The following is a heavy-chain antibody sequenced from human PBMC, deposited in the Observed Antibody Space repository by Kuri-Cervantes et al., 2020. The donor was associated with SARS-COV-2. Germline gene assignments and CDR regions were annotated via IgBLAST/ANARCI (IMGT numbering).Heavy chain of an antibody. Sequence: ETLSLTCKGSGYSFTNYWIGWVRQMPGKGLEWMGIIYPGDSDTRYSPSCQGQVTISADKSISTAYLQWSSLKASDTAMYYCARLWSYDFWSGYHEAGDYWGQGTLVTVSS. CDR2: IYPGDSDT. CDR1: GYSFTNYW. J-gene: IGHJ4*02. D-gene: IGHD3-3*01. CDR3: ARLWSYDFWSGYHEAGDY. V-gene: IGHV5-51*01.